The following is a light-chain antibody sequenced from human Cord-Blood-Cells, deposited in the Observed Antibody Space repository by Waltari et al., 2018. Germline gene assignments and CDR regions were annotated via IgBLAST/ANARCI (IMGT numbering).Light chain of an antibody. V-gene: IGLV2-11*01. CDR2: DLS. CDR3: CSYAGSYTLV. Sequence: QSALPQPRQVSASPGASVTISCTSTSRDVGRSNDFRWYQQHPGQAPKLMIYDLSKRPSGVPDRFSGSKSGNTASLTISGLQAEDEADYYCCSYAGSYTLVFGGGTKLTVL. J-gene: IGLJ2*01. CDR1: SRDVGRSND.